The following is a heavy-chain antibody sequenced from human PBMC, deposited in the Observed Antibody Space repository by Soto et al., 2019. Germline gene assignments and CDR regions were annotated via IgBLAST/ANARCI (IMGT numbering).Heavy chain of an antibody. CDR1: GFTFSSYG. Sequence: GGSLRLSCAASGFTFSSYGMHWVRKAPGKGLEWVAVISYDGSNKYYADSVKGRFTISRDNSKNTLYLQMNSLRAEDTAVYYCAREDLGPFLVQLWFTIDYWGQGTLVSVSS. CDR2: ISYDGSNK. V-gene: IGHV3-30*03. J-gene: IGHJ4*02. D-gene: IGHD5-18*01. CDR3: AREDLGPFLVQLWFTIDY.